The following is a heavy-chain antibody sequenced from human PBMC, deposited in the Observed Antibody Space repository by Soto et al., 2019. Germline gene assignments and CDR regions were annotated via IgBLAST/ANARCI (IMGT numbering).Heavy chain of an antibody. V-gene: IGHV4-30-4*02. CDR1: GGSISSGDYY. D-gene: IGHD5-12*01. CDR3: ALEILEMATIGL. CDR2: IYYSGST. Sequence: DTLSLTCTVSGGSISSGDYYWSWIRQPPGKGLEWIGYIYYSGSTYYNPSLKSRVTTSVDTSKNQYSLKLRSEDTAVYYCALEILEMATIGLWGQGTLVTVSS. J-gene: IGHJ4*02.